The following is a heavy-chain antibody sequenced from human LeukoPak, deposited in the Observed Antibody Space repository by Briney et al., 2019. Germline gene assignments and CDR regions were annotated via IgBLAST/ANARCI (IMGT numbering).Heavy chain of an antibody. J-gene: IGHJ4*02. CDR2: INHSGST. Sequence: SETLSLTCAVYGGSFSGYYWSWIRQPPGKGLEWIWEINHSGSTNYNPSLKSRVTISVDTSKNQFSLKLSSVTAADTAVYYCARDRIAAAGTFDYWGQGTLVTVSS. CDR3: ARDRIAAAGTFDY. V-gene: IGHV4-34*01. CDR1: GGSFSGYY. D-gene: IGHD6-13*01.